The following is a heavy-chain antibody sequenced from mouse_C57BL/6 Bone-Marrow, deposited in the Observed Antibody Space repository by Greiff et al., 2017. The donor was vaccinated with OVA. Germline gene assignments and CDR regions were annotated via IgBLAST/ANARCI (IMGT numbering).Heavy chain of an antibody. Sequence: DVKLVESGGGLVQPGESLKLSCESNEYEFPSHDMSWVRKTPEKRLELVAAINSDGGSTYYPDTMERRFIISRDNTKKTLYLQMSSLRSEDTALYYCARHRYYYGSDWYFDVWGTGTTVTVSS. J-gene: IGHJ1*03. CDR1: EYEFPSHD. V-gene: IGHV5-2*01. CDR3: ARHRYYYGSDWYFDV. CDR2: INSDGGST. D-gene: IGHD1-1*01.